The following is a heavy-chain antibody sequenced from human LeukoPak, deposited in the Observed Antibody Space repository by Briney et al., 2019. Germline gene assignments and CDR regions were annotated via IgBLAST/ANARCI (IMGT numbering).Heavy chain of an antibody. V-gene: IGHV4-59*08. CDR3: ARVRGLGVFSPYFDY. J-gene: IGHJ4*02. Sequence: NASETLSLTCSVSGDSISIHCWGWVRRPPGKGLEWLGCIRYSGSTSYNPSLKSRVTIPLDTSKTQFSLKLSSVAAADTAVDYCARVRGLGVFSPYFDYWGQGNLVTVSS. D-gene: IGHD1-26*01. CDR2: IRYSGST. CDR1: GDSISIHC.